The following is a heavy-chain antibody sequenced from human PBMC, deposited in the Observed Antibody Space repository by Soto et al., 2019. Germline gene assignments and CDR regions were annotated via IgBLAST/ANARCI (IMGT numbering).Heavy chain of an antibody. CDR2: IYSGGST. D-gene: IGHD2-2*02. V-gene: IGHV3-53*01. CDR3: AGVVILGYCSSTSCYSNGMDV. Sequence: GGSLRLSCAASGFTVSSNYMSWVRQAPGKGLEWVSVIYSGGSTYYADSVKGRFTISRDNSKNTLYLQMNSLRAEDTAVYYCAGVVILGYCSSTSCYSNGMDVWGQGTTVTVSS. J-gene: IGHJ6*02. CDR1: GFTVSSNY.